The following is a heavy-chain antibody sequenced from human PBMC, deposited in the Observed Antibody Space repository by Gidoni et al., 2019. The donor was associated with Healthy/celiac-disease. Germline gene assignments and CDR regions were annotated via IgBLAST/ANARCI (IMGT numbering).Heavy chain of an antibody. D-gene: IGHD3-10*01. CDR1: GFTFDDYT. V-gene: IGHV3-43*01. J-gene: IGHJ4*02. CDR2: ISWDGGST. Sequence: EVQLVESGGVVVQPGGSLRLCCAASGFTFDDYTMHWVRQAPGKGLEWVSLISWDGGSTYYADSVKGRFTISRDNSKNSLYLQMNSLRTEDTALYYCAKDMRGSGSYFFDYWGQGTLVTVSS. CDR3: AKDMRGSGSYFFDY.